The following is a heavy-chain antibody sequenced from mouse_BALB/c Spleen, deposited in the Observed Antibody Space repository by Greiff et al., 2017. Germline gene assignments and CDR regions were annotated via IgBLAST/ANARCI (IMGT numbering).Heavy chain of an antibody. CDR2: IWSGGST. CDR1: GFSLTSYG. D-gene: IGHD2-14*01. CDR3: ARGHRGAWFAY. Sequence: QVQLKESGPGLVQPSQSLSITCTVSGFSLTSYGVHWVRQSPGKGLEWLGVIWSGGSTDYNAAFISRLSISKDNSKSQVFFKMNSLQANDTAIYYCARGHRGAWFAYWGQGTLVTVSA. J-gene: IGHJ3*01. V-gene: IGHV2-2*02.